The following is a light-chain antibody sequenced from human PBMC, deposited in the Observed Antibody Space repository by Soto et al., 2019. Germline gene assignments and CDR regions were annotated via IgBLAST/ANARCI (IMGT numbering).Light chain of an antibody. Sequence: EIVLTQSPGTLSLSPGERATLSCRASQTISSSYVARYQQKPGQAPRLLIYGAYSRATGIPDRFSGIGSGTDFTLTISRLEPEDFAVYYCQESVNSLFTVDAGTKVDVK. CDR3: QESVNSLFT. V-gene: IGKV3-20*01. CDR1: QTISSSY. J-gene: IGKJ3*01. CDR2: GAY.